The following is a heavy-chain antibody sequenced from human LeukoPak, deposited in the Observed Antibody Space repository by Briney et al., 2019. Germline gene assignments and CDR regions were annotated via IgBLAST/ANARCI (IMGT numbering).Heavy chain of an antibody. Sequence: PGGSLRLSCAASGFTFKNYAVYWVRQAPGKGLEWVSAISGSGRSTYYADPVKGRFTISRDNSKKTLYLQMNSLRADDTAVYYRARSEQDYDSGSSQSVFDIWGRGTMVTVSS. CDR3: ARSEQDYDSGSSQSVFDI. CDR2: ISGSGRST. CDR1: GFTFKNYA. V-gene: IGHV3-23*01. D-gene: IGHD3-10*01. J-gene: IGHJ3*02.